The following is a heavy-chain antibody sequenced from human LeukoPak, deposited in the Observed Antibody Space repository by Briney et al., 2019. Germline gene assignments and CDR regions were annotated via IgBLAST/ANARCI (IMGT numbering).Heavy chain of an antibody. J-gene: IGHJ6*02. V-gene: IGHV4-39*01. CDR1: GGSISSSSYY. Sequence: SETLSLTCTVSGGSISSSSYYWGWIRQPPGKGLEWIGSIYYSWSTYYNPSLKSRVTISVDTSKNQFSLKLSSVTAADTAVYNCATQIVRGWSGYYYYYGMDVWGQGTTVTVSS. CDR3: ATQIVRGWSGYYYYYGMDV. D-gene: IGHD3-3*01. CDR2: IYYSWST.